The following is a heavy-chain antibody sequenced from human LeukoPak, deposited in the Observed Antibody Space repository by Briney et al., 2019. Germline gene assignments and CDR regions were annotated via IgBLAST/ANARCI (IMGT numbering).Heavy chain of an antibody. V-gene: IGHV1-2*02. Sequence: GASVKVSCKASGYTFTGYYMHWVRQAPGQGLEWMGWINPNSGGTNYAQKFQGRVTMTRDTSISTAYMALSRLRSDDTAVYYCARAARCSSTSCYGWGYWGQGTLVTVSS. CDR3: ARAARCSSTSCYGWGY. J-gene: IGHJ4*02. CDR1: GYTFTGYY. D-gene: IGHD2-2*01. CDR2: INPNSGGT.